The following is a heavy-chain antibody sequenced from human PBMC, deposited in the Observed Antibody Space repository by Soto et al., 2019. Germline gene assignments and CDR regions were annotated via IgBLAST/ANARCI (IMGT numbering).Heavy chain of an antibody. Sequence: PGGSLRLSCAASGFTFSTYAMSWVRQAPGKGLEWVSTIGGSGGNTYYADSVKGRFTISRDSSENTLYLQINSLKTEDTAVYYCTRDGPGCRGGSCYAAWGQGTLVTVSS. CDR2: IGGSGGNT. V-gene: IGHV3-23*01. CDR3: TRDGPGCRGGSCYAA. CDR1: GFTFSTYA. D-gene: IGHD2-15*01. J-gene: IGHJ5*02.